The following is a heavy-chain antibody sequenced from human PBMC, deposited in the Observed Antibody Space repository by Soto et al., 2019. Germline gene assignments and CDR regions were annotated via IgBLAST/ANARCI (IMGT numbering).Heavy chain of an antibody. D-gene: IGHD6-13*01. CDR1: GFTFSSYG. CDR2: IWYDGSNK. Sequence: PGGSLRLSCAASGFTFSSYGMHWARQAPGKGLEWVAVIWYDGSNKYYADSVKGRFTISRDNSKNTLYLQMNSLRAEDTAVYYCAREAPLSIAAGNYYFDYWGQGTLVTVSS. CDR3: AREAPLSIAAGNYYFDY. J-gene: IGHJ4*02. V-gene: IGHV3-33*01.